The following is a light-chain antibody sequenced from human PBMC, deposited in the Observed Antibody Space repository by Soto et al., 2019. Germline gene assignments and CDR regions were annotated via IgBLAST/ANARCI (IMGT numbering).Light chain of an antibody. CDR3: QTWGTGILV. V-gene: IGLV4-69*01. Sequence: QPVLTQAPSASASLGASVKLTCALSSGHRSYAIAWHQQQPEKGPRALMKLNSDGSHTRGDGIPDRFSGSSSGAERYLTISSLQSEDEADYYCQTWGTGILVFGGGTKLTVL. CDR2: LNSDGSH. J-gene: IGLJ3*02. CDR1: SGHRSYA.